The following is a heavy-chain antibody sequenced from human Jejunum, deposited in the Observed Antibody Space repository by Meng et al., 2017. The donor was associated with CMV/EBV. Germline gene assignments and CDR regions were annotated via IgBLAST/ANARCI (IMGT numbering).Heavy chain of an antibody. CDR1: GGSISNDDHY. CDR3: AKERRDGYNRVDY. D-gene: IGHD5-24*01. CDR2: IHYSGSN. Sequence: QMQLQEPGPARVKPSQPLSLTCTVSGGSISNDDHYWSWIRQSPVKGLEWIAYIHYSGSNLYNPSLKSRVIISIDTSKNQFSLSVNSVTAADTAVYYCAKERRDGYNRVDYWGQGILVTVSS. J-gene: IGHJ4*02. V-gene: IGHV4-30-4*08.